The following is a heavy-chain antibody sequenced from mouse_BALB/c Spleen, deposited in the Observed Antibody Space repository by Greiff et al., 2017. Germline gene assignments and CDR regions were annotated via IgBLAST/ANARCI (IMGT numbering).Heavy chain of an antibody. Sequence: VQLQQSGAELMKPGASVKISCKATGYTFSSYWIEWVKQRPGHGLEWIGEILPGSGSTNYNEKFKGKATFTADTSSNTAYMQLSSLTSEDTAVYYCAKAPATHYYAMDYWGQGTSVTVSS. J-gene: IGHJ4*01. V-gene: IGHV1-9*01. CDR3: AKAPATHYYAMDY. CDR1: GYTFSSYW. CDR2: ILPGSGST. D-gene: IGHD3-1*01.